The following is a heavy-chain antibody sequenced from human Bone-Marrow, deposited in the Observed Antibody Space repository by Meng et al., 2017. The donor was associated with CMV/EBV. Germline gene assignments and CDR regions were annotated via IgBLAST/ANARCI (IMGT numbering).Heavy chain of an antibody. CDR2: INHSGST. J-gene: IGHJ5*02. CDR1: GGSFSGYY. D-gene: IGHD1-26*01. V-gene: IGHV4-34*01. Sequence: SETLSLTCAVYGGSFSGYYWSWIRQPPGKGLEWIGEINHSGSTNYNPSLKSRVTISVDTSKNQFSLKLSSVTAADTAVYYCARVSGSYQGHWFDPWGQGTLVTVYS. CDR3: ARVSGSYQGHWFDP.